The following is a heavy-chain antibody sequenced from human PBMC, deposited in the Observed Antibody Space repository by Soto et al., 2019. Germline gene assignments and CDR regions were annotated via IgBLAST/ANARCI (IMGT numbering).Heavy chain of an antibody. J-gene: IGHJ4*02. Sequence: EVQLLESGGGFVQPGGSLRLYCAASGFSFGSYAMSWVRQAPGKGLEWVSSIGGSGGHTQYAESVQGRFIISRDDSKKTLSLEMNSLTVDDTAVYFCAKGGPTVIYFDQWGQGRLVSVSS. CDR1: GFSFGSYA. V-gene: IGHV3-23*01. CDR3: AKGGPTVIYFDQ. D-gene: IGHD4-17*01. CDR2: IGGSGGHT.